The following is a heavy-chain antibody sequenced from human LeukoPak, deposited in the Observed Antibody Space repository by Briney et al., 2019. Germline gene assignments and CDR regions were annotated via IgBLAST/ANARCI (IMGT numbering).Heavy chain of an antibody. CDR1: GFTFSSYS. J-gene: IGHJ5*02. D-gene: IGHD6-13*01. CDR2: ISSSSSYI. V-gene: IGHV3-21*01. Sequence: GGSLRLSCAASGFTFSSYSMNWVRQAPGKGLEWVSSISSSSSYIYYADSVKGRFTISRDNAKNSLYLQMNSLRAEVTAVYYCARSSSPNWFDPWGQGTLVTVSS. CDR3: ARSSSPNWFDP.